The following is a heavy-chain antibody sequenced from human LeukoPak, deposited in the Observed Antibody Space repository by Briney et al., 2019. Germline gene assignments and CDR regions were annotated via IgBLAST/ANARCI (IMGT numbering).Heavy chain of an antibody. CDR3: ASHRRGEFDY. D-gene: IGHD3-16*01. Sequence: KPSESLCLTCIVSGGSISSYYWSGVRQPPGKGLGWIVDIYYSGSTNYNPSVKSRATISVDTFKNQFFLKVSSAPAAVSALYCCASHRRGEFDYWGQGTLVTVSS. V-gene: IGHV4-59*08. J-gene: IGHJ4*02. CDR2: IYYSGST. CDR1: GGSISSYY.